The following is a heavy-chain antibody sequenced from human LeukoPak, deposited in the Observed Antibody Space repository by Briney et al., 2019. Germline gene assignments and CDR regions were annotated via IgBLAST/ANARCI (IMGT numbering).Heavy chain of an antibody. V-gene: IGHV4-59*08. CDR2: IHYSGST. CDR3: ARHEPYRVPVAGTYYSYPMDV. Sequence: SEPLSLICSVSGGSISSYYWSWIRQPPGKGLEWIAYIHYSGSTNYNPSLKSRLTISVDTSKNQFSLKLTSVTAADTAVYYCARHEPYRVPVAGTYYSYPMDVWGQGTTVTVSS. D-gene: IGHD6-19*01. CDR1: GGSISSYY. J-gene: IGHJ6*02.